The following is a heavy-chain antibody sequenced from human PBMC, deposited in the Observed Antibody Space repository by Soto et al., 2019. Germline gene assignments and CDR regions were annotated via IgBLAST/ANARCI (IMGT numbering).Heavy chain of an antibody. D-gene: IGHD2-2*01. J-gene: IGHJ5*02. CDR3: ARGVPAAAPRTNWFDP. CDR2: INHSGST. V-gene: IGHV4-34*01. CDR1: GGSFSGYY. Sequence: PSETLSLTCAVYGGSFSGYYWSWIRQPPGKGLEWIGEINHSGSTNYNPSLKSRVTISVDTSKNQFSLKLSSVTAADTAVYYCARGVPAAAPRTNWFDPWGQGTLVTVSS.